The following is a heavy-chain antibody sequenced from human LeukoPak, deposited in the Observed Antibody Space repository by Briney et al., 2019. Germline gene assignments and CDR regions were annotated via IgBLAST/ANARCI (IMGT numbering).Heavy chain of an antibody. CDR1: GFTFSSYG. Sequence: GGSLRLSCAASGFTFSSYGMHWVRQAPGKGLEWVAVISYDGSNKYYADSVKGRFTISRDNSKNTLYLQMDSLRAEDTAVYYCAKVSSGYVGWGQGTLVTVSS. CDR3: AKVSSGYVG. D-gene: IGHD5-12*01. CDR2: ISYDGSNK. V-gene: IGHV3-30*18. J-gene: IGHJ4*02.